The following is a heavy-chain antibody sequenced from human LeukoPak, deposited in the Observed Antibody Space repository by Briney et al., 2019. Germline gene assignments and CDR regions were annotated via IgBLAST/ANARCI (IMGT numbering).Heavy chain of an antibody. CDR1: GGSISSSTYY. J-gene: IGHJ4*02. CDR2: IYYSGST. CDR3: ARVQKIVVSIPGRSFYFDY. V-gene: IGHV4-39*02. D-gene: IGHD3-22*01. Sequence: KPSETLSLTCTVSGGSISSSTYYWGWLRQPPGMGLEWIGSIYYSGSTDYNPSLKSRVTISVDTSRTQFSLKLSSVTAADTAVYYCARVQKIVVSIPGRSFYFDYWGQGTLVTVSS.